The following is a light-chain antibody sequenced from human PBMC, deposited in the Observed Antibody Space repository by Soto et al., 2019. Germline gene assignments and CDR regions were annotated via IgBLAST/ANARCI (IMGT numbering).Light chain of an antibody. J-gene: IGKJ1*01. Sequence: DIQMTQSHSTLSASVGDTVTITCRASQTISSWLAWYQQKPGKAPKLLIYDASSLESGVPSRFSGSGSGTEFTLTISSLQPDDFATYYCQHSNSYSEAFGQGTKVEIK. V-gene: IGKV1-5*01. CDR1: QTISSW. CDR3: QHSNSYSEA. CDR2: DAS.